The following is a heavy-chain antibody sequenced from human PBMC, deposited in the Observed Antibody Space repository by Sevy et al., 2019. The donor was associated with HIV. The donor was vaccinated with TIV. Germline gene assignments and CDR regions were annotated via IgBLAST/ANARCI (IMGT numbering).Heavy chain of an antibody. CDR3: AKSVNSVVRPDAFDI. D-gene: IGHD1-26*01. Sequence: GGSLRLSCTASGFTFSSYAMSWVRQAPGKGLEWVSAISGSGGSTYYADSVKGRFTISRDNSKNTLYLQMNSLRAEDTAVYYCAKSVNSVVRPDAFDIWGQGTMVTVSS. CDR2: ISGSGGST. CDR1: GFTFSSYA. V-gene: IGHV3-23*01. J-gene: IGHJ3*02.